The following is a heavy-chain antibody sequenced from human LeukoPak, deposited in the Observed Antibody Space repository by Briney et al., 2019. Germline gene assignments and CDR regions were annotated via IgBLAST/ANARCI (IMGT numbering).Heavy chain of an antibody. Sequence: GGSLRLSCAASGFSFSSYEMNWVRQAPGKGLEWVSYISSSGSAISYADSVKGRFTISRDNAKNSLFLQMNSLRAEDTAFYYCASKGGFDDWGQGTLVTVSS. CDR3: ASKGGFDD. D-gene: IGHD2-15*01. CDR1: GFSFSSYE. V-gene: IGHV3-48*03. CDR2: ISSSGSAI. J-gene: IGHJ4*02.